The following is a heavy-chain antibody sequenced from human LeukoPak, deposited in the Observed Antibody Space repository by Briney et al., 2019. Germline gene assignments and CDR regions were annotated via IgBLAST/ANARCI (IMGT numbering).Heavy chain of an antibody. J-gene: IGHJ4*02. CDR1: GFTFSSYA. D-gene: IGHD3-10*01. CDR3: AKDARTLVRGTNDH. V-gene: IGHV3-23*01. Sequence: GGSLRLSCAASGFTFSSYAMSWVRQAPGKGLEWVSGISGSGGGTDYADSVKGRFTISRDNSKNTLYLQMNSLRAEDTAVYYCAKDARTLVRGTNDHWGQGTLVTVSS. CDR2: ISGSGGGT.